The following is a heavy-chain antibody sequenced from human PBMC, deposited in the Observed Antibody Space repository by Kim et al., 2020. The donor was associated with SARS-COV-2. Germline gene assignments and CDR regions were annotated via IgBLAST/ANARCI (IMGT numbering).Heavy chain of an antibody. D-gene: IGHD2-2*01. J-gene: IGHJ4*01. CDR2: IYYSGST. Sequence: SETLSLTCTVSGGSISSSSYYWGWIRQPPGKGLEWIGSIYYSGSTYYNPSLKSRVTISVDTSKNQFSLKLSSVTAADTAVYYCARRGQLLWSFTGPIDY. CDR1: GGSISSSSYY. CDR3: ARRGQLLWSFTGPIDY. V-gene: IGHV4-39*01.